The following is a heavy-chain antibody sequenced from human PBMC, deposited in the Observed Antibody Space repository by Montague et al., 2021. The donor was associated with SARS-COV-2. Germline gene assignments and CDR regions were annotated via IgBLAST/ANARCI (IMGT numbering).Heavy chain of an antibody. CDR2: IFYSGST. D-gene: IGHD1-20*01. V-gene: IGHV4-39*01. CDR1: GGSISSRTYY. J-gene: IGHJ4*02. CDR3: ARYWYNWNDDEGFDY. Sequence: SETLSLTCIVSGGSISSRTYYWGWIRQPPGKGLEWIGSIFYSGSTYYNPSIKSRITISVDTSKNQFSLKLSAVTAADTAVYYCARYWYNWNDDEGFDYWGQGTPVTVSS.